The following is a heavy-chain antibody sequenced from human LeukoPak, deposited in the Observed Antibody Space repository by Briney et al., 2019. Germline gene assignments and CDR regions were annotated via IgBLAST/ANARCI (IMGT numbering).Heavy chain of an antibody. CDR3: ARETYYHYYFNY. V-gene: IGHV1-18*01. CDR1: GYTFTSYG. D-gene: IGHD3-16*01. J-gene: IGHJ4*02. Sequence: ASVKVSCKASGYTFTSYGISWVRQAPGQGLEWMGWISAYNGNTNYAQKLQGRVTMTTDTSTSTAYMELRSLRSYDTAVYYCARETYYHYYFNYWGQGTLVTVSS. CDR2: ISAYNGNT.